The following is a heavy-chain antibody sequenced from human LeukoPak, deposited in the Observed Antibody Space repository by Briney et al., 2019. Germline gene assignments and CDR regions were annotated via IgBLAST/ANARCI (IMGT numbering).Heavy chain of an antibody. J-gene: IGHJ4*02. D-gene: IGHD3-10*01. CDR2: IYSGGST. CDR3: ARTIPYGSGRQHPGKYYFDY. V-gene: IGHV3-53*01. Sequence: GGSLRLSCAASGFTVSLKYMSWVRQAPGKGLEWVSVIYSGGSTYYADSVKGRFTISRDDPKNTVYLQMDSLRAEDTAMYYCARTIPYGSGRQHPGKYYFDYWGQGTLVTVSS. CDR1: GFTVSLKY.